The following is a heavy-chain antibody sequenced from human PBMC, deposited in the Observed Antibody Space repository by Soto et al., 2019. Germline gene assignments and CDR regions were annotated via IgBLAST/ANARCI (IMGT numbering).Heavy chain of an antibody. CDR1: GFTFSNAW. Sequence: GGSLRLSCAASGFTFSNAWMNWVRQAPGKGLEWVGRIRSKADSGATDYAASVKGRLTISRDDSKNTAYLQMDSLKTEDTAVYYCTRYSSSAFWYFDLWGRGTLVTVSS. D-gene: IGHD6-6*01. J-gene: IGHJ2*01. V-gene: IGHV3-73*01. CDR2: IRSKADSGAT. CDR3: TRYSSSAFWYFDL.